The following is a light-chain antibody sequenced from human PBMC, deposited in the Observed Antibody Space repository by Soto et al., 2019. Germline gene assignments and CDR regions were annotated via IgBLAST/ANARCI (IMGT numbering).Light chain of an antibody. V-gene: IGKV3-15*01. CDR1: QSVSRI. Sequence: EIVLTQSPATLSVSPGERTTLSCRASQSVSRILAWYQQKPGQAPRLLIYGASTRATGIPVRFSGSGSGTEFTLTISSLQSEDFAVYYCPQYDKWPPTFGQGTKVDI. CDR2: GAS. CDR3: PQYDKWPPT. J-gene: IGKJ1*01.